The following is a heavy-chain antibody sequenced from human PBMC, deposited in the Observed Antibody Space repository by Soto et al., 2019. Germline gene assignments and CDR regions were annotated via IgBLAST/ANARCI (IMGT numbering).Heavy chain of an antibody. J-gene: IGHJ4*02. CDR1: GYRFSRYG. CDR2: ISTYDGNT. V-gene: IGHV1-18*01. Sequence: QVQLVQSGGEVKKPGASVKVSCKASGYRFSRYGINWVRQAPGQGLEWMGWISTYDGNTQYAPKFQGRVSMTIDTSTTTAYLELRSLTSDDTAVYYCARDEEDANLMIVVLPGDYWGQGTLFSVSS. CDR3: ARDEEDANLMIVVLPGDY. D-gene: IGHD2-21*01.